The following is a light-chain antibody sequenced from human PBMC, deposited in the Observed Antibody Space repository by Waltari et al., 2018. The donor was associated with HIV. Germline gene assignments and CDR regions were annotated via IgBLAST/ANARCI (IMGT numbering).Light chain of an antibody. J-gene: IGLJ2*01. V-gene: IGLV2-14*01. CDR2: EVS. CDR1: ISDVGGYDF. Sequence: QSALTQPASVSGSPGQSITISCTGTISDVGGYDFVSWYQLHPGKAPKLMIYEVSKRPSGVSNRFSGSKSGNTASLTISGLQAEDEAEYYCSSFTSSSSPVQFGGGTKLTVL. CDR3: SSFTSSSSPVQ.